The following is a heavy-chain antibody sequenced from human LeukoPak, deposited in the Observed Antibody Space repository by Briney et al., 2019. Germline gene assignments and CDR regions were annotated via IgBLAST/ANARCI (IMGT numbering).Heavy chain of an antibody. J-gene: IGHJ4*02. Sequence: GGSLRLSCVASGFAFSAYWMHWVRQAPGEGLVWVSRINGDGTETTYADSVKGRLSVSRDNAKNTVYLQMSSLRVEDTAVYYCSRGWIMGGRTEVALEYWGQGILVTVSS. D-gene: IGHD1-1*01. CDR2: INGDGTET. CDR3: SRGWIMGGRTEVALEY. V-gene: IGHV3-74*01. CDR1: GFAFSAYW.